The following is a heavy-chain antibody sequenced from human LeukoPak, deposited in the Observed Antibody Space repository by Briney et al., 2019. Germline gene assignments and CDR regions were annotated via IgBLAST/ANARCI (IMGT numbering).Heavy chain of an antibody. V-gene: IGHV3-30*18. CDR3: AKDRNSAI. CDR2: ISYDGSNK. CDR1: GFTFSSYG. Sequence: GGSLRLSCAASGFTFSSYGMHWVRQAPGKGLEWVAVISYDGSNKYYADSVKGRFTISRDNSKNTLYLQMNSLRAEDTAVYCCAKDRNSAIWGQGTLVTVTS. J-gene: IGHJ4*02. D-gene: IGHD2-21*02.